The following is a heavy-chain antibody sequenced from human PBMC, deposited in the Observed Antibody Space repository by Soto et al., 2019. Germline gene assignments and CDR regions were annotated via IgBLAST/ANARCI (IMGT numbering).Heavy chain of an antibody. CDR3: ARVHSSSYPYFDY. CDR1: GFTVSSYY. CDR2: IYSAGSA. Sequence: GGSLRLSCAASGFTVSSYYMSWVRQAPGKGLEWVSVIYSAGSADFADSVKGRFTISRDNSKNTLYLQMSSLRAEDTAVYYCARVHSSSYPYFDYWGQGTLVTVSS. D-gene: IGHD6-13*01. V-gene: IGHV3-66*01. J-gene: IGHJ4*02.